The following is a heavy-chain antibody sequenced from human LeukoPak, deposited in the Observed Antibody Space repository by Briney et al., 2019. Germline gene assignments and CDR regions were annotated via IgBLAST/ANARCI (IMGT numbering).Heavy chain of an antibody. V-gene: IGHV5-10-1*01. Sequence: GEALKISCQGSGYSFTSYWISWVRQMPGQGLECMGMIDPSDSYRTYSPFFQGHVTISADKSISTAYLQGSSLKASDTAMYYCASLYYYGLGSTEWGQGTMVTVSS. D-gene: IGHD3-10*01. CDR1: GYSFTSYW. CDR2: IDPSDSYR. CDR3: ASLYYYGLGSTE. J-gene: IGHJ4*02.